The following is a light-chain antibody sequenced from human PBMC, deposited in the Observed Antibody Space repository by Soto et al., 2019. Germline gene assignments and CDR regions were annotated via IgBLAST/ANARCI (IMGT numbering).Light chain of an antibody. V-gene: IGKV3-15*01. J-gene: IGKJ1*01. CDR2: DAS. CDR3: QQYNNWPRT. Sequence: EIVMTQSPATLSVSPGERVTLSCRASQSVSSNLAWYQQKPGQTPRLLIYDASTGATGILARFSGSGSGTEFTLTISSLQSEDFAVYYCQQYNNWPRTFGQGTKVEIK. CDR1: QSVSSN.